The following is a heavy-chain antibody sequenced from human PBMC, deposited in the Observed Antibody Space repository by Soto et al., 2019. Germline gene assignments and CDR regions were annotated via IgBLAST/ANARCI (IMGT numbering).Heavy chain of an antibody. CDR1: GFSFTNYY. J-gene: IGHJ6*02. CDR3: AREGMFHYETADYYPSNYGLDV. Sequence: QELLMQSGADMKKPGASVKVSCKSSGFSFTNYYLHWVRQAPGQGPGWMGWIFPKSGGTRSAQRFRDRLTLTTDTSITTAYLELTSLSPDDTAIYFCAREGMFHYETADYYPSNYGLDVWGQGTTVTVPS. V-gene: IGHV1-2*02. CDR2: IFPKSGGT. D-gene: IGHD3-9*01.